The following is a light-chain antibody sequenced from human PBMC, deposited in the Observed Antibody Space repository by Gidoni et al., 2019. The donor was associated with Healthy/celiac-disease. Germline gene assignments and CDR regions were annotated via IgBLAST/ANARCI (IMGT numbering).Light chain of an antibody. J-gene: IGLJ1*01. V-gene: IGLV2-11*01. CDR1: SSDVGGYNY. Sequence: HSAPTPPRSVSGSPSPSVTISCTGTSSDVGGYNYGSWYQQHPGKAPKLMIYDVSKRPSGVPDRFSGSKSGNTASLTISGLQAEDEADYYCCSYAGSYSYVFGTGTKVTVL. CDR3: CSYAGSYSYV. CDR2: DVS.